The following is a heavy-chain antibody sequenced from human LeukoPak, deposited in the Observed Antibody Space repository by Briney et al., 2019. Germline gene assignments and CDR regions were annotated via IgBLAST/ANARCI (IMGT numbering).Heavy chain of an antibody. CDR2: TYYRSKWYN. CDR3: ARGKWELLSHYWCFDL. J-gene: IGHJ2*01. D-gene: IGHD1-26*01. CDR1: GDSVSSNSAA. Sequence: SQTLSLTCAISGDSVSSNSAAWHWIRQSPSRGLEWLGRTYYRSKWYNDYAVSVKSRITINPDTSKNQFSLQLNSVTPEDTAVYYCARGKWELLSHYWCFDLWGRGTLVTVSS. V-gene: IGHV6-1*01.